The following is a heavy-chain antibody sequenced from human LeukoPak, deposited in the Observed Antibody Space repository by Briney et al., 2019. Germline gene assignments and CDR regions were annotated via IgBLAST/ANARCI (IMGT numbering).Heavy chain of an antibody. Sequence: SETLSLTCTVSGGSISSGSYYWSWIRQPAGKGLEWIGRIYTSGSTNYNPSLKSRVTISVDTSKNQFSLKLSSVTAADTAVYYCARNLLLYGSGSYLNYYYYMDVWGKGTTVTISS. CDR2: IYTSGST. V-gene: IGHV4-61*02. D-gene: IGHD3-10*01. J-gene: IGHJ6*03. CDR1: GGSISSGSYY. CDR3: ARNLLLYGSGSYLNYYYYMDV.